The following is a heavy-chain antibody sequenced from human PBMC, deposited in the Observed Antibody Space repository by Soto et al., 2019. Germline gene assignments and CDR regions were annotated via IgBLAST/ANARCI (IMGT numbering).Heavy chain of an antibody. CDR3: AKDPPEGGLFWSNSGVGMDV. J-gene: IGHJ6*02. V-gene: IGHV3-23*01. CDR2: ISGSGGST. Sequence: PGGSLRLSCAASGFTFSSYAMSWVRQAPGKGLEWVSAISGSGGSTYYADSVKGRFTISRDNSKNTLYLQMNSLRAEDTAVYYCAKDPPEGGLFWSNSGVGMDVWGQGTTVTVSS. CDR1: GFTFSSYA. D-gene: IGHD3-3*01.